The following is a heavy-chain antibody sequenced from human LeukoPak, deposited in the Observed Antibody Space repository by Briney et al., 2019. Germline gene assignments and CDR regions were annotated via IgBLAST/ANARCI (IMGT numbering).Heavy chain of an antibody. Sequence: PGASVKVSCKASEYTFTGYYMHWMRQAPGQGLEWMGWINPMSGGTNYAQKFQGRVTMTRDTSISTAYMELTRLTSDDTAVYYCARDITDNWFDPWGQGTLVTVSS. CDR1: EYTFTGYY. D-gene: IGHD3-3*01. J-gene: IGHJ5*02. CDR2: INPMSGGT. V-gene: IGHV1-2*02. CDR3: ARDITDNWFDP.